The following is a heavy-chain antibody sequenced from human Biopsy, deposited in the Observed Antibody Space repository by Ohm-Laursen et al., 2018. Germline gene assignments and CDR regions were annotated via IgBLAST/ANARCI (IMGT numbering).Heavy chain of an antibody. CDR3: AKCMTGGSNYYFHH. Sequence: SLRLSCAASGFTFSSYGMHWVRQAPGKGLECVSLINGSGGSTYYADPVKGRFTISRDNSKNTLYLQMNSLRGEDTAAYYCAKCMTGGSNYYFHHCGQGTLVTVSS. CDR2: INGSGGST. J-gene: IGHJ4*02. D-gene: IGHD2-8*01. CDR1: GFTFSSYG. V-gene: IGHV3-NL1*01.